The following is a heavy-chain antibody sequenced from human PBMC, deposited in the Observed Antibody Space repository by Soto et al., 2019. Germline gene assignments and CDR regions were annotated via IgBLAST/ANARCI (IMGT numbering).Heavy chain of an antibody. CDR3: ARKYSSGWYHFDY. Sequence: PSETLSLTCAVYGGSFCGYYWSWIRQPPGKGLEWIGEINHSGSTNYNPSLKSRVTISVDTSKNQFSLKLSSVTAADTAVYYCARKYSSGWYHFDYWGQGTLVTVSS. V-gene: IGHV4-34*01. J-gene: IGHJ4*02. D-gene: IGHD6-19*01. CDR2: INHSGST. CDR1: GGSFCGYY.